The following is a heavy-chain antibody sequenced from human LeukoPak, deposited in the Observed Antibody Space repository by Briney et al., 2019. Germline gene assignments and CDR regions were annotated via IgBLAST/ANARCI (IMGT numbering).Heavy chain of an antibody. CDR3: ARYTAGPYYYYYYYMDV. V-gene: IGHV3-9*01. Sequence: GGSLRLSCAASGFTFDDYAMHWVRQGPGKGLEWVSGISWNSGSIGYADSVKGRFTTSRDNAKNSLYLQMNSLRAEDTAVYYCARYTAGPYYYYYYYMDVWGKGTTVTVSS. CDR1: GFTFDDYA. CDR2: ISWNSGSI. J-gene: IGHJ6*03. D-gene: IGHD6-13*01.